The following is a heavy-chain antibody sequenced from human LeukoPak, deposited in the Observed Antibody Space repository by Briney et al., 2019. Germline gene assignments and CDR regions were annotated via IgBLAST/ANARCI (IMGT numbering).Heavy chain of an antibody. V-gene: IGHV3-21*01. CDR1: GFTFSSYS. Sequence: GGSLRLSCAASGFTFSSYSVNWVRQAPGKGLEWVSSISSSSSYIYYADSVKGRFTISRDNAKNSLYLQMNSLRAEDTAVYYCARESRTGPNYGDFDYWGQGTLVTVSS. D-gene: IGHD4-17*01. J-gene: IGHJ4*02. CDR3: ARESRTGPNYGDFDY. CDR2: ISSSSSYI.